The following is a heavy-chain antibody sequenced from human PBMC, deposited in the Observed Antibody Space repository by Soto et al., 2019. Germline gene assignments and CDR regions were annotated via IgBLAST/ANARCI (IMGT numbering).Heavy chain of an antibody. Sequence: QVQLVESGGGVVQPGRSLRLSCAASGFTFSSYGMHWVRQAPGKGLEWVAVISYDGSNKYYADSVKGRFTISRDNSKNTLYLQMNSLRAEDTAVYFCANGCGGRRWCPSSMDVWGQGTTVTVSS. CDR3: ANGCGGRRWCPSSMDV. CDR1: GFTFSSYG. V-gene: IGHV3-30*18. CDR2: ISYDGSNK. D-gene: IGHD2-15*01. J-gene: IGHJ6*02.